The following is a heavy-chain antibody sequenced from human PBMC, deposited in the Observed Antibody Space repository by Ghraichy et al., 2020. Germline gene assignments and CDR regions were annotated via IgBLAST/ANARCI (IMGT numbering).Heavy chain of an antibody. CDR2: IYWDDDK. J-gene: IGHJ4*02. D-gene: IGHD6-6*01. CDR3: AHMYSSSSGFFWAPRNYFDY. CDR1: GFSLSTSGVG. Sequence: SGPTLVKPTQTLTLTCTFSGFSLSTSGVGVGWIRQPPGKALEWLALIYWDDDKRYSPSLKSRLTITKDTSKNQVVLTMTNMDPVDTATYYCAHMYSSSSGFFWAPRNYFDYWGQGTLVTVSS. V-gene: IGHV2-5*02.